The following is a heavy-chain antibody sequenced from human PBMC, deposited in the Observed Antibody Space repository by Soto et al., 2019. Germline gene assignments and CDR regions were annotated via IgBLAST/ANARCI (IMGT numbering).Heavy chain of an antibody. CDR1: GGSISSGGYY. J-gene: IGHJ6*03. D-gene: IGHD3-22*01. Sequence: TLSLTCTVSGGSISSGGYYWSWIRQHPGKGLEWIGYIYYSGSTYYNPSLKSRVTISVDTSKNQFSLKLSSVTAADSAFYYCAGGGSIVVSTRRLMDVWGKGTTVTVSS. V-gene: IGHV4-31*03. CDR2: IYYSGST. CDR3: AGGGSIVVSTRRLMDV.